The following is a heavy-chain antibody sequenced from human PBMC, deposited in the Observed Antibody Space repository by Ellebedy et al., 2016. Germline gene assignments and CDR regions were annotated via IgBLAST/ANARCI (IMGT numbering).Heavy chain of an antibody. CDR2: ISAYNGYT. V-gene: IGHV1-18*04. CDR1: GYIFTSFG. J-gene: IGHJ3*02. Sequence: ASVKVSXXASGYIFTSFGISWVRQAPGQGLEWMGWISAYNGYTNYAQNFQGRVTVTTDSSTSTAYMELRSLSSDDTAVYYCARGFYGSGTFAAPNDAFDIWGQGTMVTVSS. CDR3: ARGFYGSGTFAAPNDAFDI. D-gene: IGHD3-10*01.